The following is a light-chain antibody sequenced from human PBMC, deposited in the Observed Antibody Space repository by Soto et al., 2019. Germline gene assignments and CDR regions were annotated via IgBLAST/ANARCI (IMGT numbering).Light chain of an antibody. CDR1: QTISSW. J-gene: IGKJ1*01. CDR3: QHYNSYSEA. V-gene: IGKV1-5*03. CDR2: KAS. Sequence: DIQRAHSPCTLSVCVGGMFTITFRASQTISSWLAWYQQKPGKAPKLLIYKASTLKSGVPSRFSGSGSGTEFTLTISSLQPDDFATYYCQHYNSYSEAFGQGTKVDI.